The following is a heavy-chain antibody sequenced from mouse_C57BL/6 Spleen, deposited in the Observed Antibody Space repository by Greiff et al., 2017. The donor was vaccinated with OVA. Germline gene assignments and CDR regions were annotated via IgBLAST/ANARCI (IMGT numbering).Heavy chain of an antibody. Sequence: QVQLQQSGPELVKPGASVKISCKASGYAFSSSWMNWVKQRPGKGLEWIGRIYPGDGDTNYNGKFKGKATLTADKSSSTAYMQLSSLTSADSAVYYCAREGYGSSYDFDYWGQGTTLTVSS. J-gene: IGHJ2*01. D-gene: IGHD1-1*01. V-gene: IGHV1-82*01. CDR1: GYAFSSSW. CDR3: AREGYGSSYDFDY. CDR2: IYPGDGDT.